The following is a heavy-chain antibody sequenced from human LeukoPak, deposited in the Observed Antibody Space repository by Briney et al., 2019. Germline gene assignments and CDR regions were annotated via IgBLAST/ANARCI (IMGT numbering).Heavy chain of an antibody. CDR2: TSSDLNVK. CDR1: GFTSRNYV. D-gene: IGHD3-10*01. J-gene: IGHJ4*02. V-gene: IGHV3-30-3*01. Sequence: RAGGSLRLSCAASGFTSRNYVIHWVRQAPGKGLEWVAVTSSDLNVKLYADSVKGRFTISRDNSRSTLYLQMNSLRPEDTAIYYCAREGYYGSGSPPSLYFDYWGQGTLVTVSS. CDR3: AREGYYGSGSPPSLYFDY.